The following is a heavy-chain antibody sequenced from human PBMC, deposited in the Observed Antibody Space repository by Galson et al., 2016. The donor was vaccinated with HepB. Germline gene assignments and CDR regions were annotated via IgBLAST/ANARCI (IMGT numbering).Heavy chain of an antibody. CDR1: GYTFSNYY. J-gene: IGHJ6*02. CDR3: ARGSLGLFFHYYAMDV. V-gene: IGHV1-2*04. CDR2: INPDSGAT. Sequence: SVKVSCKASGYTFSNYYIFWVRQAPGQGLEWMGWINPDSGATKYAQKFQGWVTMTRDTSISTAYMELSRLRSGDTAVYYCARGSLGLFFHYYAMDVWGQGTTVTVSS.